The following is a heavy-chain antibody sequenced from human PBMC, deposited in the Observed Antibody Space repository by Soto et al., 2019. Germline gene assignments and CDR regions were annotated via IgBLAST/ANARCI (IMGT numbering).Heavy chain of an antibody. J-gene: IGHJ4*02. CDR3: AHSTWSGTDY. CDR2: IYCDDDK. CDR1: GFSLNTSAVT. D-gene: IGHD3-3*01. V-gene: IGHV2-5*02. Sequence: GXTLVTTTQTLTXTCTFSGFSLNTSAVTVGWIRQPPGRALEWLALIYCDDDKSYSPSLKSRLTITKDTSKNQVVLTMTHMHPVDTATYYCAHSTWSGTDYWGQGTLGTVS.